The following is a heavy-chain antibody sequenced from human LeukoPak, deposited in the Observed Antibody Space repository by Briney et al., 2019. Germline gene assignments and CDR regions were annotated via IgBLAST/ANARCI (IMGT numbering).Heavy chain of an antibody. D-gene: IGHD3-3*01. Sequence: ASVKVSCKASGYTLTSYYMHWVRQAPGQGLEWMGIINPSGGSTSYAQKFQGRVTMTRDTSTSTVYMELSSLRSKDTAVYYCARSRRITIFGVVRRSGNWFDPWGQGTLVTVSS. CDR2: INPSGGST. V-gene: IGHV1-46*03. CDR3: ARSRRITIFGVVRRSGNWFDP. CDR1: GYTLTSYY. J-gene: IGHJ5*02.